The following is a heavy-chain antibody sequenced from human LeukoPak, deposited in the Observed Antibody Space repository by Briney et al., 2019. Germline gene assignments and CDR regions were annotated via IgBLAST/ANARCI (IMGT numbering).Heavy chain of an antibody. D-gene: IGHD4-11*01. V-gene: IGHV3-21*03. Sequence: GSLRLSCAASGLTFSSYSMNWVRQAPGKGLEWVSAISGSSYYIYYADSVKGRFTISGDDSKTIAYLQMNSLKTEDTAVYYCTRGPPSYSNYPYYFDYWGQGTLVTVSS. J-gene: IGHJ4*02. CDR3: TRGPPSYSNYPYYFDY. CDR1: GLTFSSYS. CDR2: ISGSSYYI.